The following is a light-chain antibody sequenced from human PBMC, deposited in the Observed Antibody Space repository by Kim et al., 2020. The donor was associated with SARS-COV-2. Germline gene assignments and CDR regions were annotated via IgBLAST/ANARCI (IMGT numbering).Light chain of an antibody. Sequence: EIVLTQSPGTLSLSPGERATLSCRASQSVSSSYLLWYQQKPGQAPRLLIYGASSRAIGIPDRFSGSGSGTDFTLTISRLEPEDFAVYYCQQYGSSQYTFGQGAKLEI. J-gene: IGKJ2*01. CDR2: GAS. CDR3: QQYGSSQYT. CDR1: QSVSSSY. V-gene: IGKV3-20*01.